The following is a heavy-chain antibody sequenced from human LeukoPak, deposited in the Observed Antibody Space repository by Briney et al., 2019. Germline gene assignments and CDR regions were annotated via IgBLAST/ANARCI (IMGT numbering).Heavy chain of an antibody. CDR3: ARRYSSGWTGNYYFDY. CDR2: INPNSGGT. D-gene: IGHD6-19*01. Sequence: GASVKVSCKASGYTFTGYYMHWVRRAPGQGLEWMGWINPNSGGTNYAQKFQGRVTMTRDTSISTAYMELSRLRSDDTAVYYCARRYSSGWTGNYYFDYWGQGTLVTVSS. J-gene: IGHJ4*02. CDR1: GYTFTGYY. V-gene: IGHV1-2*02.